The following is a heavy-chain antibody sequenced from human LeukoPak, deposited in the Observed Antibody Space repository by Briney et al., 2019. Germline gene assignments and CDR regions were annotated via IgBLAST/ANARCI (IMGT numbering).Heavy chain of an antibody. CDR1: GFTFSSYS. V-gene: IGHV3-48*04. Sequence: GGSLRLSCAAPGFTFSSYSMNWVRQAPGKGLEWVSYISSSGSTIYYADSVKGRFTISRDNAKNSLYLQMNSLRAEDTALYYCAKVLFSEDAFDIWGQGTMVTVSS. D-gene: IGHD3-10*02. CDR3: AKVLFSEDAFDI. CDR2: ISSSGSTI. J-gene: IGHJ3*02.